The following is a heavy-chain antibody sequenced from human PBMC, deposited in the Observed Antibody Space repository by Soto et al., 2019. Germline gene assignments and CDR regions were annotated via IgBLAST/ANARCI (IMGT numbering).Heavy chain of an antibody. V-gene: IGHV1-46*01. Sequence: SVKVSCKASGYTFTSYYMHWVRQAPGQGLEWVGIINPSGGSTSYAQKFQGRVTMTRDTSTSTVYMELSSLRSEDTAVYYCASPPVGAVAGNEGAFDIWGQGTMVTV. D-gene: IGHD6-19*01. CDR3: ASPPVGAVAGNEGAFDI. CDR1: GYTFTSYY. J-gene: IGHJ3*02. CDR2: INPSGGST.